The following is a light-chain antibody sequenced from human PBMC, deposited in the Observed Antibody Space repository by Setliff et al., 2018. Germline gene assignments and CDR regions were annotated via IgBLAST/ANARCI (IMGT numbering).Light chain of an antibody. V-gene: IGKV1-5*03. Sequence: DIQMTQSPSTLSASVGDRVTITCRASQSVNTWLAWLQQKPGKAPKILIYKASILETGVPSRFSGNGSGTEFTLTISSLQPDDFATYYCQQYQNLWTFGQGT. CDR1: QSVNTW. J-gene: IGKJ1*01. CDR2: KAS. CDR3: QQYQNLWT.